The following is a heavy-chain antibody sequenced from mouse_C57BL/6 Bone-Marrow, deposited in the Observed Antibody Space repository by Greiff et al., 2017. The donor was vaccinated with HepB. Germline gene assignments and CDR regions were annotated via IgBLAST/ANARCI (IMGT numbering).Heavy chain of an antibody. D-gene: IGHD1-1*01. CDR2: IDPENGDT. CDR1: GFNIKDDY. J-gene: IGHJ2*01. Sequence: VQLKQSGAELVRPGASVKLSCTASGFNIKDDYMHWVKQRPEQGLEWIGWIDPENGDTEYASKFQGKATITADTSSNTAYLQLSSLTSEDTAVYYCTLGNYGSSLYYFDYWGQGTTLTVSS. V-gene: IGHV14-4*01. CDR3: TLGNYGSSLYYFDY.